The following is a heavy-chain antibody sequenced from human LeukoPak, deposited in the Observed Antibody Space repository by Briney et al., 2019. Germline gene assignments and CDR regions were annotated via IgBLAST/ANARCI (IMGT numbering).Heavy chain of an antibody. D-gene: IGHD6-19*01. Sequence: ASVKVSYKASGCTFTGYYMHWVRQAPGQGLEWMGWINPNSGGTNYAQKFQGRVTMTRDTSISTAYLELSRLRSDDTAVYYCAIFGVAGTAATDYWGQGTLVTVS. CDR1: GCTFTGYY. V-gene: IGHV1-2*02. CDR3: AIFGVAGTAATDY. CDR2: INPNSGGT. J-gene: IGHJ4*02.